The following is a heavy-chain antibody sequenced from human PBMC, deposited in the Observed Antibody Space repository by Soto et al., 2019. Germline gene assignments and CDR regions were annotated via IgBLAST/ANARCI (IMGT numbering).Heavy chain of an antibody. Sequence: PGGSLRLSCAASGFTFSDYYMSWIRQAPGKGLEWVSYISSSSSYTNYADSVKGRFAISRDNAKNSLYLQMNSLRAEDTAVYYCAKDPAAAKTSWFDPWGQGTLVTVSS. D-gene: IGHD2-2*01. V-gene: IGHV3-11*05. CDR2: ISSSSSYT. J-gene: IGHJ5*02. CDR3: AKDPAAAKTSWFDP. CDR1: GFTFSDYY.